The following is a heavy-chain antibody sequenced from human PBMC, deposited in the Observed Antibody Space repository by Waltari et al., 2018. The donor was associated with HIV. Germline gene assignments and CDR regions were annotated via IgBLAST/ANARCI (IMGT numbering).Heavy chain of an antibody. J-gene: IGHJ6*02. D-gene: IGHD6-13*01. CDR2: ISVSAYST. CDR1: GFTFSNYA. V-gene: IGHV3-23*01. Sequence: EVQLLESGGGLVQPGGSLRLSCAASGFTFSNYAMSWVRQAPGKGLEWVSAISVSAYSTYYAESVKGRFTISRDNSKNKLYLQMNSLRAEDTAVYFCVKEHQYSHTWYSYYGMDVWGQGTTVTVSS. CDR3: VKEHQYSHTWYSYYGMDV.